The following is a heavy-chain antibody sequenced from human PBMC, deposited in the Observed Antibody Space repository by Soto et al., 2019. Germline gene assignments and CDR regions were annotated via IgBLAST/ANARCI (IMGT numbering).Heavy chain of an antibody. J-gene: IGHJ5*02. CDR3: AKDRMGASGWFDP. CDR2: VSGNGGNT. Sequence: GVLRLSCVASGFSFSSYTMNWVRQAPGKGLEWVSGVSGNGGNTYYADSVKGRFSISRDNSKNTLYLQLNSLRAEDTAIYYCAKDRMGASGWFDPWGKGTPVTVSS. D-gene: IGHD1-26*01. CDR1: GFSFSSYT. V-gene: IGHV3-23*01.